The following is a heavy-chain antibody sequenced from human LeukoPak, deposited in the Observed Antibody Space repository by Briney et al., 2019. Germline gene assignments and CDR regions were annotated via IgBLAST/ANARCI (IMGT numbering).Heavy chain of an antibody. CDR3: ARSTGITMIVS. Sequence: ASVKVSCKASGGTFSSYAISWVRQAPGQGLEWMGGIIPIFGTANYAQKFQGRVTITTDESTSTAYMELSSLRAEDTAVYYCARSTGITMIVSWGQGTLVTVSS. CDR1: GGTFSSYA. J-gene: IGHJ4*02. CDR2: IIPIFGTA. V-gene: IGHV1-69*05. D-gene: IGHD3-22*01.